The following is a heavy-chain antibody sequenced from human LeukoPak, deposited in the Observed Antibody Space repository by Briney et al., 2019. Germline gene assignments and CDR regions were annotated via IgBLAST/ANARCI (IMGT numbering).Heavy chain of an antibody. J-gene: IGHJ6*03. V-gene: IGHV3-53*01. Sequence: GGSLRLSCAASGFTVSSNYMSWVRQAPGKGLEWVSVIYSGGSTYYADSVKGRFTISRDNSKNTLYLQMNSLRAEDTAVYYCARAGDCSGGSCYFDYYYYMDVWGKGTTVTVSS. D-gene: IGHD2-15*01. CDR1: GFTVSSNY. CDR3: ARAGDCSGGSCYFDYYYYMDV. CDR2: IYSGGST.